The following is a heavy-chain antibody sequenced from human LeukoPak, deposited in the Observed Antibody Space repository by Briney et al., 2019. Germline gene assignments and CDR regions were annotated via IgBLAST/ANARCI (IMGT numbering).Heavy chain of an antibody. D-gene: IGHD6-19*01. Sequence: PSETLSLTCSVSGASISSGSNYWGWIRQPPGKTLEWIGSIYSSGSTYYNPSLKSRVTISVDTSKNQFSLKLSSVTAADTAVYYCARRGVAGYNHFDYWGQGTLVTVSS. CDR3: ARRGVAGYNHFDY. CDR1: GASISSGSNY. CDR2: IYSSGST. V-gene: IGHV4-39*01. J-gene: IGHJ4*02.